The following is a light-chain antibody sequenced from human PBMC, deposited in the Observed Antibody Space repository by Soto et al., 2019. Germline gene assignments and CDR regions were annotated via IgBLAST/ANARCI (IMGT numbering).Light chain of an antibody. J-gene: IGKJ5*01. V-gene: IGKV3-20*01. CDR2: GAS. Sequence: EIVLTQSPGTLSLSPGERATLSCRASQSVSSNYLAWYQQKPGQAPRLLIYGASSRATGIPDRFSGSGSGTDFPLTIRRLEPEDFAVYYCQQYGSSPRITFGQGTRLEIK. CDR3: QQYGSSPRIT. CDR1: QSVSSNY.